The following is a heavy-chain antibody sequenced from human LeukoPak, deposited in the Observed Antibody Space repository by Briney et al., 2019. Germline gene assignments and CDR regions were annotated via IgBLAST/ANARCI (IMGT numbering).Heavy chain of an antibody. CDR1: GFTFDDYA. V-gene: IGHV3-43*02. CDR2: ISGDGGST. J-gene: IGHJ4*02. Sequence: PGGSLRLSCAASGFTFDDYAMHWVRQAPGKGLEWVSLISGDGGSTYYADSVKGRFTTSRDDAKDSVYLQMESLRVEDTAIYYCARNFDSWGQGTLVTVSS. CDR3: ARNFDS.